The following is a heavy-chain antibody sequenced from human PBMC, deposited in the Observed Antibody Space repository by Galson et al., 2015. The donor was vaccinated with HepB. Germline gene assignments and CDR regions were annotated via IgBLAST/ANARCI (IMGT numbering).Heavy chain of an antibody. CDR3: AVTTPGYCSSTSCLYFDY. Sequence: QSGAEVKKPGESLKISCKGSGYSFTSYWIGWVRQMPGKGLEWMGIIYPGDSDTRYSPSFQGQVTISADKSISTAYLQWSSLKASDTATYYCAVTTPGYCSSTSCLYFDYWGQGTLVTVSS. CDR1: GYSFTSYW. D-gene: IGHD2-2*01. J-gene: IGHJ4*02. V-gene: IGHV5-51*01. CDR2: IYPGDSDT.